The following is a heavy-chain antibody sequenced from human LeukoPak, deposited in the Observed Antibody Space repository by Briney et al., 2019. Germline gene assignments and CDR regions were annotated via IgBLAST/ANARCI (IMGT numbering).Heavy chain of an antibody. CDR1: GDSISSTTYW. CDR3: TRLPLDFCLDH. CDR2: MSYVGIT. J-gene: IGHJ4*02. Sequence: PSETLSLTCTVSGDSISSTTYWWGWIRQSPGKGLEWIGSMSYVGITSYNPSLKSRVTISVDTSKNQFSLMLSSVTAADTAAYYCTRLPLDFCLDHWGQGTPVSVSS. V-gene: IGHV4-39*01. D-gene: IGHD3-9*01.